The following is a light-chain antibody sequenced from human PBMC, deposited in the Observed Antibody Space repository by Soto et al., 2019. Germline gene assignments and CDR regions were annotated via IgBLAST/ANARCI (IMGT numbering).Light chain of an antibody. CDR1: QTVSRN. CDR2: GAS. V-gene: IGKV3-15*01. J-gene: IGKJ4*01. CDR3: QQHINWPLT. Sequence: EVVMTQSPATLSVSPGERATLSCRASQTVSRNLAWYQQRPGQAPRLLIYGASTRATGIPARFSGSGSGADFTLTISSLEPEDFALYYCQQHINWPLTFGGGTKVDIK.